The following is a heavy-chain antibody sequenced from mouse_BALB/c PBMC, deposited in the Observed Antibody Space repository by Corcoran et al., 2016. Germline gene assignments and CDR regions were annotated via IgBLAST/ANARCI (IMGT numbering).Heavy chain of an antibody. CDR3: ARPTVVAKGFAY. CDR2: INTYTGEP. J-gene: IGHJ3*01. CDR1: GYTFTNYE. D-gene: IGHD1-1*01. V-gene: IGHV9-3-1*01. Sequence: QIQLGQSGPELKKPGETVKISCKASGYTFTNYEMNWVKQAPGKGLKWMGWINTYTGEPTYADDFKGRFAFSLETSASTAYLQINNLKNEDTATYFCARPTVVAKGFAYWGQGTLVTVSA.